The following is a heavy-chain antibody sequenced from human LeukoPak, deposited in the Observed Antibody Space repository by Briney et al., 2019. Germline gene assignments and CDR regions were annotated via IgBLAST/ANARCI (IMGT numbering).Heavy chain of an antibody. J-gene: IGHJ4*02. D-gene: IGHD4-17*01. CDR1: GLSFSSFA. Sequence: GGSLRLSCAASGLSFSSFAMTWVRQAPGKGLEWVSAIAQTGGGAIYASSVQGRFTISRDNSMSTLYLHLNNLRAEDTALYYCAKELRTYGYPALDFWGQGTLVTVSS. CDR3: AKELRTYGYPALDF. CDR2: IAQTGGGA. V-gene: IGHV3-23*01.